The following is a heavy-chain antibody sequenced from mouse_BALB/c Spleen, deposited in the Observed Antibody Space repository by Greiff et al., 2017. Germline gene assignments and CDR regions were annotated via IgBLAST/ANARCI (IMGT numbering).Heavy chain of an antibody. Sequence: EVKLVESGGGLVKPGGSLKLSCAASGFTFSSYAMSWVRQSPEKRLEWVAEISSGGSYTYYPDTVTGRFTISRDNAKNTLYLEMSSLRSEDTAMYYCARDYYGSMDYWGQGTSVTVSS. CDR2: ISSGGSYT. J-gene: IGHJ4*01. CDR3: ARDYYGSMDY. D-gene: IGHD1-1*01. CDR1: GFTFSSYA. V-gene: IGHV5-9-4*01.